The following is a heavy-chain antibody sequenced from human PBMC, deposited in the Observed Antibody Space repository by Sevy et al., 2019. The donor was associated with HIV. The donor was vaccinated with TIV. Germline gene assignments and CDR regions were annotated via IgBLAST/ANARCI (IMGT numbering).Heavy chain of an antibody. Sequence: GGSLRLSCAASGFTVSRNYMSWVRQAPGKGLEWVSVIYSDGKTFYADSVQDRFTISRYNSKNTIYLQMNSLRAEDTAVYYCAGWSSAWALFGFWGQGTLVTVSS. V-gene: IGHV3-66*01. D-gene: IGHD6-19*01. CDR2: IYSDGKT. J-gene: IGHJ4*02. CDR1: GFTVSRNY. CDR3: AGWSSAWALFGF.